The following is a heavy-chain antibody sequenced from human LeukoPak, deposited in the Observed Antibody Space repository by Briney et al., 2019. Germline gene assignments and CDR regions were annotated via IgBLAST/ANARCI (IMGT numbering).Heavy chain of an antibody. J-gene: IGHJ1*01. Sequence: PSETLSLTCTVSGGSISSGDYYWSWIRQPPGKGLEWIGYIYYSGSTYYNPSLKSRVTISVDTSKNQFSLKLSSVTAADTAVYYCARARRDPTVTSEYFQHWGQGTLVTVSS. CDR1: GGSISSGDYY. D-gene: IGHD4-17*01. CDR3: ARARRDPTVTSEYFQH. V-gene: IGHV4-30-4*01. CDR2: IYYSGST.